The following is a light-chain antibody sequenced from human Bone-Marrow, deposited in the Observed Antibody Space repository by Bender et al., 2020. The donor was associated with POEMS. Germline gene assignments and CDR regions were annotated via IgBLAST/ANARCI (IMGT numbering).Light chain of an antibody. V-gene: IGLV2-14*03. CDR2: DVT. Sequence: QSALTQPASVSGSPGQSIAISCTGSSSDVGGYNYVSWYQQHPGKVPKLLIYDVTERPSGVPARFSGSKSGNTASLTVFGLQAEDEADFYCCSYAGDYRYVFGTETKVTVL. J-gene: IGLJ1*01. CDR1: SSDVGGYNY. CDR3: CSYAGDYRYV.